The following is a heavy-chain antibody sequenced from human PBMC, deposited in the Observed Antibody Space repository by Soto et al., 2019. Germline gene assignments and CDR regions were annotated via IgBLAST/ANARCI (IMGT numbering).Heavy chain of an antibody. J-gene: IGHJ4*02. CDR2: IKQDGSEK. CDR1: GFTFSRFW. V-gene: IGHV3-7*05. CDR3: ARDLAGLDY. Sequence: GGSLRLSCVASGFTFSRFWMSWVRQAPGKGLEWVANIKQDGSEKNYVDFVKGRFTISRDNAKNSLFLQMSNLRADDTAVYYCARDLAGLDYWGQGTLVTVSS.